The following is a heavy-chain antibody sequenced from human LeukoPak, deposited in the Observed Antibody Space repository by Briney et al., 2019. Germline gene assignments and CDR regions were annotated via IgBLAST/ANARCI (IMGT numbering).Heavy chain of an antibody. CDR2: MNPNSGNT. V-gene: IGHV1-8*01. J-gene: IGHJ3*01. CDR3: ARAFSSGYHSYDAFDL. CDR1: GNTFTTYD. Sequence: ASVKVSCKASGNTFTTYDINWVRQATGQGLEWMGWMNPNSGNTGYAQKFQGRVTMTRNTSITTAYMELGSLRSEDTAVYYCARAFSSGYHSYDAFDLWGQGRMVTVSS. D-gene: IGHD5-12*01.